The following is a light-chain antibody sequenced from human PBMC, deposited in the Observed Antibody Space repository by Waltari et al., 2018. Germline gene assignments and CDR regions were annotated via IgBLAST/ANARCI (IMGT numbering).Light chain of an antibody. CDR3: QQSYSSPLT. Sequence: DTQMTQSPSSLSASIGDSVIIPCRTRQSISRYLSWYQQIPGKAPRVLIYGASTLQSGVPSRFSGSGSGTDFTLTISSLQPEDFATYYCQQSYSSPLTFGPGTKVDIK. CDR1: QSISRY. J-gene: IGKJ3*01. CDR2: GAS. V-gene: IGKV1-39*01.